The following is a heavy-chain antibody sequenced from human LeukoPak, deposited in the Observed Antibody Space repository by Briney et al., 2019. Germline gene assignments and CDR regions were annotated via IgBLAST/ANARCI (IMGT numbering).Heavy chain of an antibody. D-gene: IGHD6-6*01. CDR1: GESFSDYY. CDR2: INHSGST. V-gene: IGHV4-34*01. Sequence: SETLSLTCAVYGESFSDYYWSWIRQPPGKGLELIGEINHSGSTNYSPSLKSRFTISVNTSKNQFSLRLTSVTAGDTAVYYCARAGFVLAPHRGTPFDYWGQGTLVTVSS. J-gene: IGHJ4*02. CDR3: ARAGFVLAPHRGTPFDY.